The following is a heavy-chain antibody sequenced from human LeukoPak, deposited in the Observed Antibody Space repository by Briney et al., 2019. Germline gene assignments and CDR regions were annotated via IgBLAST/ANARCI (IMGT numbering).Heavy chain of an antibody. CDR1: GFTVSSNY. CDR2: IYSGGST. D-gene: IGHD4-11*01. CDR3: ASGSTTVTTYYGMDV. J-gene: IGHJ6*02. Sequence: GGSPRLSCAASGFTVSSNYMSWVRQAPGKGLEWVSVIYSGGSTYYADSVKGRFTISRDNSKNTLYLQMNSLRAEDTAVYYCASGSTTVTTYYGMDVWGQGTTVTVSS. V-gene: IGHV3-66*02.